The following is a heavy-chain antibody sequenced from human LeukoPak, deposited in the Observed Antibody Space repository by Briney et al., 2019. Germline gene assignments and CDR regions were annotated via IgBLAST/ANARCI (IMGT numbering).Heavy chain of an antibody. Sequence: GESLKISCKGSGYRFTDHWIGWVRQKPGKGLEWMGIIYPYYSDTRYSPSFQGQVTISADKSISTAYLQWSSLKASDTAMYYCARIPKSNYDSSGYSDYWGQGTLVTVSS. CDR3: ARIPKSNYDSSGYSDY. CDR1: GYRFTDHW. CDR2: IYPYYSDT. J-gene: IGHJ4*02. V-gene: IGHV5-51*01. D-gene: IGHD3-22*01.